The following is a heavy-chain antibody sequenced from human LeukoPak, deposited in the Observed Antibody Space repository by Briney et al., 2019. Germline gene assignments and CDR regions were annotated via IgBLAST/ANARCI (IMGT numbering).Heavy chain of an antibody. CDR2: IYYSGST. CDR3: ARVGEGIAVAGTLEYFFDY. D-gene: IGHD6-19*01. CDR1: GGSISSSSYY. V-gene: IGHV4-39*07. J-gene: IGHJ4*02. Sequence: SETLSLTCTVSGGSISSSSYYWGWIRQPPGKGLEWIGSIYYSGSTYYNPSLKSRVTISVETSKNQFSLKLSSVTAADTAVYYCARVGEGIAVAGTLEYFFDYWGQGTLVTVSS.